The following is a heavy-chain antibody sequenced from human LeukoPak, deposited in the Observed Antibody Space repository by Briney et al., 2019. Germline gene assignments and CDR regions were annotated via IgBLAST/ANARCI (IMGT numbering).Heavy chain of an antibody. V-gene: IGHV3-66*02. CDR3: ARLPNY. Sequence: GGSLRLSCAASGFTVSTHYMTWVRQAPGKGLEWVLVIYSGGSTYYADSVTGRFTISRDNSKNTLYLQMNSLRTEDTAVYYCARLPNYWGQGTLVTVSS. CDR1: GFTVSTHY. J-gene: IGHJ4*02. CDR2: IYSGGST.